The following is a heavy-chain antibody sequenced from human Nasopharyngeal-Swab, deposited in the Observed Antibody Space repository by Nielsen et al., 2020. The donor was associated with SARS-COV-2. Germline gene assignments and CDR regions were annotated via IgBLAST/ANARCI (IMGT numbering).Heavy chain of an antibody. J-gene: IGHJ2*01. CDR3: ARRGSSSWSYWYFDL. CDR2: IYPGNSDT. V-gene: IGHV5-51*01. Sequence: ESLKISCKGSGYSFTSYWIGWVRQMPGKGLGWMGIIYPGNSDTRYSPSFQGQVTISADKSISTAYLQWSSLKASDTAMYYCARRGSSSWSYWYFDLWGRGTLVTVSS. D-gene: IGHD6-13*01. CDR1: GYSFTSYW.